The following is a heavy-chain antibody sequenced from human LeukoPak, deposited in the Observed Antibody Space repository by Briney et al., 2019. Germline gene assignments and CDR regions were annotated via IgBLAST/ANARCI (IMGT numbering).Heavy chain of an antibody. CDR3: AKYRQRLLQIFDY. CDR1: GFTFNNCA. D-gene: IGHD6-25*01. J-gene: IGHJ4*02. Sequence: GGSLSLSCAASGFTFNNCATSWVRDAPGEGPEWGSVISASGGTTYYAESVKDRFTISRDNSKIMLHLQMNSVGVEDTSVYYCAKYRQRLLQIFDYWGQGTLITVSS. V-gene: IGHV3-23*01. CDR2: ISASGGTT.